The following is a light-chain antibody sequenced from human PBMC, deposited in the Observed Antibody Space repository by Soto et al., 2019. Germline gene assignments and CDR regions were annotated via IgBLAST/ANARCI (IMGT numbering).Light chain of an antibody. V-gene: IGKV3-15*01. CDR3: QQYDNLPLT. CDR1: QRLSSN. CDR2: GVS. J-gene: IGKJ4*01. Sequence: EIVMTQSPATLSVSPGERATLSCRASQRLSSNLAWYQQKPGQAPRLLIYGVSTRATGVPARFSGSGSGTEFTLTISSLQPEDIATYYCQQYDNLPLTFGGGTKVDIK.